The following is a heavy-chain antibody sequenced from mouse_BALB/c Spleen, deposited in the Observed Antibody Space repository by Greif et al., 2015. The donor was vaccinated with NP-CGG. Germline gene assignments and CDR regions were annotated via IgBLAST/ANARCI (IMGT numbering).Heavy chain of an antibody. Sequence: EVKLMESGGGLVQPGGSRKLSCAASGFTFSSFGMHWVRQAPEKGLEWVAYISSGSSTIYYADTVKGRFTISRDNPKNTLFLQMTSLRSEDTAMYYCARGHYYGNPMDYWGQGTSVTVSS. D-gene: IGHD2-1*01. V-gene: IGHV5-17*02. CDR3: ARGHYYGNPMDY. J-gene: IGHJ4*01. CDR1: GFTFSSFG. CDR2: ISSGSSTI.